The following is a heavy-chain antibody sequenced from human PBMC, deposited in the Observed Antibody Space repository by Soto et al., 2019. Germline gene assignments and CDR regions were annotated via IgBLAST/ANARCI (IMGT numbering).Heavy chain of an antibody. D-gene: IGHD1-1*01. V-gene: IGHV3-11*01. Sequence: QVQLVESGGVLVKPGGSLRLSCAASGFIFSDYYMSWIRLVPGKGLECISYISNSGTIIYYADSVKGRFTISRDNAKNSLFLQMNSLRAEDTATYHCARGATSFDPLGQGTLVTVSS. CDR1: GFIFSDYY. CDR2: ISNSGTII. J-gene: IGHJ5*02. CDR3: ARGATSFDP.